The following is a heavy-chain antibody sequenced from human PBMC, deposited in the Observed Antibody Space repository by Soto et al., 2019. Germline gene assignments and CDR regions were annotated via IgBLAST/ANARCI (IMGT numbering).Heavy chain of an antibody. J-gene: IGHJ4*02. CDR2: INPSGGST. V-gene: IGHV1-46*01. CDR1: GYTFTSYY. D-gene: IGHD3-22*01. CDR3: ARDHDYYDSSGAKGYYFDY. Sequence: GASVKVSCKASGYTFTSYYMHWVRQAPGQGLEWMGIINPSGGSTSYAQKFQGRVTMTRDTSTSTVYMELSSLRSEDTAVYYCARDHDYYDSSGAKGYYFDYWGQGTLVTVSS.